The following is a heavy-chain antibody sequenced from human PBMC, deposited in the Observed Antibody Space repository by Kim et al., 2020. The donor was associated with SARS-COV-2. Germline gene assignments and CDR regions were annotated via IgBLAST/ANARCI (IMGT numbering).Heavy chain of an antibody. V-gene: IGHV1-18*01. CDR3: ARDYPRYYDFWSGYPPLVAYYYYGMDV. Sequence: ASVKVSCKASGYTFTSYGISWVRQAPGQGLEWMGWISAYNGNTNYAQKLQGRVTMTTDTSTSTAYMELRSLRSDDTAVYYCARDYPRYYDFWSGYPPLVAYYYYGMDVWGQGTTVTVSS. J-gene: IGHJ6*02. D-gene: IGHD3-3*01. CDR2: ISAYNGNT. CDR1: GYTFTSYG.